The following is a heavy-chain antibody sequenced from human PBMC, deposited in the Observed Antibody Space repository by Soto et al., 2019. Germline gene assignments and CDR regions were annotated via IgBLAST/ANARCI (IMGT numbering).Heavy chain of an antibody. D-gene: IGHD6-13*01. CDR1: GYTFTSYG. V-gene: IGHV1-18*01. J-gene: IGHJ6*02. Sequence: ASVQVSCKASGYTFTSYGISWVRQAPGQGLEWMGWISAYNGNTNYAQKLQGRVTMTTDTSTSTAYMELRSLRSDDTAVYYCARSTAADHYYYYGMDVWGQGTTVTVSS. CDR2: ISAYNGNT. CDR3: ARSTAADHYYYYGMDV.